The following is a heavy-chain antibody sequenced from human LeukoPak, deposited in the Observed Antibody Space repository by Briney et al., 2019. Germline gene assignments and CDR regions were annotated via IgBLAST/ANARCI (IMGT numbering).Heavy chain of an antibody. CDR2: ISPGDSKT. J-gene: IGHJ4*02. CDR1: GYSFTSYW. V-gene: IGHV5-51*01. CDR3: ARLRGSGYDRFDY. Sequence: ASVKVSCKCSGYSFTSYWIGWVRQMPGKGLEWMGIISPGDSKTIYSPSFQGQVTISADKSISTPYLQWSSLKASGTAMYYCARLRGSGYDRFDYWGQGTLVTVSS. D-gene: IGHD5-12*01.